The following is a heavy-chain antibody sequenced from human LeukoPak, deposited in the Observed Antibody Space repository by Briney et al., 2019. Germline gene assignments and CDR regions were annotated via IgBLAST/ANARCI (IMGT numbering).Heavy chain of an antibody. D-gene: IGHD3-22*01. V-gene: IGHV4-59*12. CDR3: ARVKITMIVVVTNGAFDI. Sequence: SETLSLTCTVSGGSISSYYWSWIRQPPGKGLEWIGYIYYSGSTNYNPSLKSRVTISVDTSKNQFSLKLSSVTAADTAVYYCARVKITMIVVVTNGAFDIWGQGTMVTVSS. J-gene: IGHJ3*02. CDR1: GGSISSYY. CDR2: IYYSGST.